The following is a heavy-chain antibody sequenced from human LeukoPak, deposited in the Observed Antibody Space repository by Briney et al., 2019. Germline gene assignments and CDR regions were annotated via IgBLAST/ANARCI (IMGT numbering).Heavy chain of an antibody. J-gene: IGHJ4*02. D-gene: IGHD3-10*01. CDR1: GFTFSSYG. CDR2: ISYDGSNK. Sequence: GRSLRLSCAASGFTFSSYGMHWVRQAPGKGLEWVAVISYDGSNKYYADSVKGRFTISRDNSKNTLYLQMNSLRAEDTAVYYCAKSHYRGFAELFSNFDYWGQGTLVTVSS. V-gene: IGHV3-30*18. CDR3: AKSHYRGFAELFSNFDY.